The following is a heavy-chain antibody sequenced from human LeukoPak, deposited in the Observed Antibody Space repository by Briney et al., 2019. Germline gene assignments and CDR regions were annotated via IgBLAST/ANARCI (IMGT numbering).Heavy chain of an antibody. Sequence: SETLSLTCNVSGGSISSYYWSWIRQPPGKGPEWIGYIYYSGSTKYNPSLKSRVTISVDTSKDQFSLKLTSVTAADTAVYYCARSPNYYYGMDVWGQGTTVTVSS. CDR2: IYYSGST. CDR3: ARSPNYYYGMDV. J-gene: IGHJ6*02. CDR1: GGSISSYY. V-gene: IGHV4-59*01.